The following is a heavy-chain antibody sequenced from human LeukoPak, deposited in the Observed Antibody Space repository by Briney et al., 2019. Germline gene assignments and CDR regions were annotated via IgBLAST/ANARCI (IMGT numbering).Heavy chain of an antibody. V-gene: IGHV3-33*01. D-gene: IGHD2-15*01. CDR1: GFPLSGYG. CDR2: IWYDGSNK. CDR3: ARDFGGSPFDY. Sequence: GGSLRLSCAASGFPLSGYGMPWVAGAPGRGLEGVAVIWYDGSNKYYADSVQGRFTISRDNSKYTLYLQMISLRAEDTAVYYCARDFGGSPFDYWGQGTLVTVSS. J-gene: IGHJ4*02.